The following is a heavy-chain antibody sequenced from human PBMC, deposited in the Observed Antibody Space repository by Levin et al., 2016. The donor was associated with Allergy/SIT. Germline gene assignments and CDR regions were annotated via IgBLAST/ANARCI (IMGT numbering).Heavy chain of an antibody. CDR2: ISSNGGST. CDR3: VKDLGSFVFDY. CDR1: GFTFSSYA. Sequence: GESLKISCSASGFTFSSYAMHWVRQAPGKGLEYVSAISSNGGSTYYADSVKGRFTISRDNSKNTLYLQMSSLRAEDTAVYYCVKDLGSFVFDYWGQGTLVTVSS. J-gene: IGHJ4*02. V-gene: IGHV3-64D*06. D-gene: IGHD1-26*01.